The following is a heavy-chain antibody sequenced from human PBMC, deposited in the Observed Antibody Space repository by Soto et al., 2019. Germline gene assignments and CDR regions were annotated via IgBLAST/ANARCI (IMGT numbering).Heavy chain of an antibody. Sequence: GESLKISCNGSGYSFTIYWIGLVLQMPGKGLEWMGIIYPGDSDTRYSPSFQGQVTISADKSISTAYLQWSSLKASDTAMYYCARQGPPDYYDSSGYSQPIGDYWGQGTLATVSS. D-gene: IGHD3-22*01. CDR3: ARQGPPDYYDSSGYSQPIGDY. V-gene: IGHV5-51*01. CDR1: GYSFTIYW. CDR2: IYPGDSDT. J-gene: IGHJ4*02.